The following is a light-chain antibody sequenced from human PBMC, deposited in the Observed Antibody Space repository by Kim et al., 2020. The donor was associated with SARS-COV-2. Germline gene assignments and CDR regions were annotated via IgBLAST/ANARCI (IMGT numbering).Light chain of an antibody. V-gene: IGKV1-27*01. CDR1: QAFSNA. J-gene: IGKJ4*01. CDR2: AAS. CDR3: QKYDNAPLT. Sequence: ASVGDRVTITCRASQAFSNAFAWYQQKPGKVPTLLIYAASTLQSGVPSRFSGSGSGTDFTLTISSLQPEDVATYYCQKYDNAPLTFGGGTKVEIK.